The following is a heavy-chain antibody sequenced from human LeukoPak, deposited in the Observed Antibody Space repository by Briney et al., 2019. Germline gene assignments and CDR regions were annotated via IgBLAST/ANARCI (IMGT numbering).Heavy chain of an antibody. J-gene: IGHJ4*02. CDR3: ARVGEDSYSFDY. CDR2: IYYSGST. V-gene: IGHV4-59*01. CDR1: GGSISSYY. D-gene: IGHD3-10*01. Sequence: SETLSLTCTVSGGSISSYYWSWIRQPSGKGLEWIGYIYYSGSTNYNPSLKSRVTISVDTSKNQFSLKLSSVTAADTAVYYCARVGEDSYSFDYWGQGTLVTVSS.